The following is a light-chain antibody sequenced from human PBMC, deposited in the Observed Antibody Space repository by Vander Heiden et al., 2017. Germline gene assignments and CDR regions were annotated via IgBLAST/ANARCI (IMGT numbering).Light chain of an antibody. CDR1: QDISNY. CDR2: DAS. J-gene: IGKJ3*01. CDR3: QQDDNRPRT. Sequence: DIQMTQSPSSLSASVGDRVTITCQASQDISNYLNWYQQKPGKAPKLLIYDASNWETGVPSRFSGSGSGTDFTFTISSLQPEDIATYYCQQDDNRPRTFGHGTKVDIK. V-gene: IGKV1-33*01.